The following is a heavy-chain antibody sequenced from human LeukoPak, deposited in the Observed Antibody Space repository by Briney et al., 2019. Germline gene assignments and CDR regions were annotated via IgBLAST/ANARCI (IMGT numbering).Heavy chain of an antibody. D-gene: IGHD3-10*01. Sequence: GGSLRLSCAASGLTVSDNCMGWVRQAPGKGLEWVSVIFTDGPTYYADSVKGRFTISRDNFKNMLYLQMNSLRVEDTAVYYCARTVSQSAYYYYYYYYMDVWGKGTTVTVSS. CDR1: GLTVSDNC. CDR2: IFTDGPT. J-gene: IGHJ6*03. V-gene: IGHV3-53*01. CDR3: ARTVSQSAYYYYYYYYMDV.